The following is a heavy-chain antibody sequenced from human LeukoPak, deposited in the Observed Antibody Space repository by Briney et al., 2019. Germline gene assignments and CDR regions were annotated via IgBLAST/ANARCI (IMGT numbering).Heavy chain of an antibody. CDR3: ARDSSTSLPGEFDY. V-gene: IGHV3-30*04. CDR2: ISYDGSNK. J-gene: IGHJ4*02. D-gene: IGHD6-13*01. Sequence: PGGSLRLSCAASGFTFSSYAMHWVRQAPGKGLEWGAVISYDGSNKYYADSVKGRFTISRDNSKNTLYLQMNSLRAEDTAVYYCARDSSTSLPGEFDYWGQGTLVTVSS. CDR1: GFTFSSYA.